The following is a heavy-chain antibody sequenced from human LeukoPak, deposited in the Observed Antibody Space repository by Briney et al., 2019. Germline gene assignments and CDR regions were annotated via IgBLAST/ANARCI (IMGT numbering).Heavy chain of an antibody. CDR1: GGSISSYY. J-gene: IGHJ6*02. Sequence: SETLSLTCTVSGGSISSYYWSWIRQPPGKGLEWIGYIYYSGSTNYNPSLKSRVTISVDTSKNQFPLKLSSVTAADTAVYYCARSIGYCSSTSCYTMMGFPYYYYYYGMDVWGQGTTVTVSS. CDR3: ARSIGYCSSTSCYTMMGFPYYYYYYGMDV. V-gene: IGHV4-59*08. CDR2: IYYSGST. D-gene: IGHD2-2*02.